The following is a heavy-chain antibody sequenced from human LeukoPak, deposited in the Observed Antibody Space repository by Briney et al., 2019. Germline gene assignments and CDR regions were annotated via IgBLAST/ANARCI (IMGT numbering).Heavy chain of an antibody. Sequence: TLSLTCIVSGGSISSSTNYWGWIRQPPGKALEWLALIYWNDDKRYSPSLKSRLTITKDTSKNQVVLTMTNMDPVDTATYYCAHELSYYYDSSGYYLDYWGQGTLVTVSS. V-gene: IGHV2-5*01. CDR1: GGSISSSTNY. CDR3: AHELSYYYDSSGYYLDY. J-gene: IGHJ4*02. CDR2: IYWNDDK. D-gene: IGHD3-22*01.